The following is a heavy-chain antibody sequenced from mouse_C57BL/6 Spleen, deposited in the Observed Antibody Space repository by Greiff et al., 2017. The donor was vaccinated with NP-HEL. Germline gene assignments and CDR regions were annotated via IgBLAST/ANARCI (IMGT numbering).Heavy chain of an antibody. CDR2: IYPGDGDT. Sequence: VQLVESGAELVKPGASVKISCKASGYAFSSYWMNWVKQRPGKGLEWIGQIYPGDGDTNYNGKFKGKATLTADKSSSTAYMQLSSLTSEDSAVYFCARSDGYNWYFDVWGTGTTVTVSS. V-gene: IGHV1-80*01. D-gene: IGHD2-3*01. CDR3: ARSDGYNWYFDV. CDR1: GYAFSSYW. J-gene: IGHJ1*03.